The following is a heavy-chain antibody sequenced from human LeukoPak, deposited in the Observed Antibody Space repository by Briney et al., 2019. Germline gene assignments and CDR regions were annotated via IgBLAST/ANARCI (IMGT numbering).Heavy chain of an antibody. V-gene: IGHV4-34*01. Sequence: PSETLSLTCAVYGGSFSGYYCTWIRQPPGKGLEWIGEINHGGSTNYNPSLKSRVTISVDTSKNRLSLKLSSVTAADTAVYYCGLFYSYYGLDVWGQGTTVTVSS. CDR3: GLFYSYYGLDV. J-gene: IGHJ6*02. CDR2: INHGGST. CDR1: GGSFSGYY.